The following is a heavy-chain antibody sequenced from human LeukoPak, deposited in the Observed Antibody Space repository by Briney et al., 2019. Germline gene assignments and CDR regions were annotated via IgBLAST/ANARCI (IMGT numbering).Heavy chain of an antibody. CDR2: ISGSGLST. V-gene: IGHV3-23*01. D-gene: IGHD1-26*01. CDR1: GFTFHGYP. Sequence: PGGSLRLSCTASGFTFHGYPMTWVRQAPGKGLEWVSTISGSGLSTYYADSVKGRFSISRDNSNQTLYLQMSSVRADDTAVYYCARGQGVVGATTRGYFGYWGKGALVTVSS. CDR3: ARGQGVVGATTRGYFGY. J-gene: IGHJ4*02.